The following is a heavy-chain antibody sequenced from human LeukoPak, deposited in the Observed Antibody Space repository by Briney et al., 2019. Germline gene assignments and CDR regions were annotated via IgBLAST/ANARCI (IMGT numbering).Heavy chain of an antibody. CDR1: RFTFSSYA. CDR2: ISGSGTST. V-gene: IGHV3-23*01. CDR3: AKVGGDWSGYYYYGLDV. J-gene: IGHJ6*02. D-gene: IGHD1-26*01. Sequence: PEGSLRLSCAASRFTFSSYAMSWVRQAPGKGPEWVSVISGSGTSTYYADSVRGRFTISRDNSKNTLYLQMNSLRAEDTAIYYCAKVGGDWSGYYYYGLDVWGQGTTVTVSS.